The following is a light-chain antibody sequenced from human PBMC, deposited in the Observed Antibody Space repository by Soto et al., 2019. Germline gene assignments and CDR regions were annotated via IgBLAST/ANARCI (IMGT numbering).Light chain of an antibody. CDR2: AAS. CDR3: LQHNSYPFT. CDR1: QGINNY. Sequence: IQLTQSPSSLSAFVGDRVTITCRASQGINNYLAWYQQKPGKAPNLLIYAASTLESGVPSRFSGSRSGTEFTLTISSLQPEDFATYYCLQHNSYPFTFGPGTKVDIK. J-gene: IGKJ3*01. V-gene: IGKV1-9*01.